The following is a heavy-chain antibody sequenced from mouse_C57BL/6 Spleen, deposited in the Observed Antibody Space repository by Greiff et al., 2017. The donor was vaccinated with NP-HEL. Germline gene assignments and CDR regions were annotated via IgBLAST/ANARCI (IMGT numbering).Heavy chain of an antibody. D-gene: IGHD6-1*01. CDR2: IYPGDGDT. V-gene: IGHV1-80*01. Sequence: QVQLKESGAELVKPGASVKISCKASGYAFSSYWMNWVKQRPGKGLEWIGQIYPGDGDTNYNGKFKGKATLTADKSSSTAYMQLSSLTSEDSAVYFCARNPSFDYWGQGTLVTVSA. CDR1: GYAFSSYW. J-gene: IGHJ3*01. CDR3: ARNPSFDY.